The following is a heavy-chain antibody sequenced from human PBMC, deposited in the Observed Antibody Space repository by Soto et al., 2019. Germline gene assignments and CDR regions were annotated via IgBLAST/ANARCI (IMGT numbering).Heavy chain of an antibody. D-gene: IGHD1-26*01. V-gene: IGHV3-9*01. CDR1: GFFFQDYA. J-gene: IGHJ4*02. Sequence: RLSFTGSGFFFQDYAMHWVRQPPGNGLEWVSVFSWNSGSRGYAESVKGRFIISRDNAKNSVYLQINDLRPEDTAVYLCAKGSGRRYHQPLDHWGQEPLVAVSS. CDR3: AKGSGRRYHQPLDH. CDR2: FSWNSGSR.